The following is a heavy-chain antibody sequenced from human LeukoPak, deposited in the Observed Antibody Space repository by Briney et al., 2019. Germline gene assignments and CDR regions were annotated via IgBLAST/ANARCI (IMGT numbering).Heavy chain of an antibody. CDR1: RFTFNTYA. D-gene: IGHD6-19*01. CDR3: AKANVKAVAGIYFDY. CDR2: ISGSGGST. V-gene: IGHV3-23*01. Sequence: GGSLRLSCAASRFTFNTYAVNWVRQAPGKGLEWVSAISGSGGSTYYADSVKGRFTISRDNSKNTLYLQMNSLRAEDTAVYYCAKANVKAVAGIYFDYWGQGTLVTVSS. J-gene: IGHJ4*02.